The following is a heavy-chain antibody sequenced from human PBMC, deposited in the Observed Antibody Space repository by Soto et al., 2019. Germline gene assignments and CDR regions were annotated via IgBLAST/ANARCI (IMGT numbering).Heavy chain of an antibody. V-gene: IGHV1-8*01. D-gene: IGHD1-1*01. Sequence: QVQLVQSGAEVKKPGASVKVSCKASGYTFTSYDINWVRQATGQGLEWMGWMNPNSGNTGYAQKFRGRVTMTRNTSISTAHMELSSLRSEATAVYYCARERTGTTSMDVWGQGTTVTVSS. CDR3: ARERTGTTSMDV. J-gene: IGHJ6*02. CDR2: MNPNSGNT. CDR1: GYTFTSYD.